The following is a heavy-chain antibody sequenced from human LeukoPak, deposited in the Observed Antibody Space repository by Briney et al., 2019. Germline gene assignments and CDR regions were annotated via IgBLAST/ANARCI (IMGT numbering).Heavy chain of an antibody. CDR1: GYTFTSYY. CDR2: INPSGGST. CDR3: ARSHTTRPEVRFLEWSLRY. Sequence: ASVKVSCKASGYTFTSYYMHWVRQAPGQGLEWMGIINPSGGSTSYAQKFQGRVTMTRDTSTSTVYMELSSLRSEDTAVYYCARSHTTRPEVRFLEWSLRYWGQGTLVTVSS. D-gene: IGHD3-3*01. J-gene: IGHJ4*02. V-gene: IGHV1-46*01.